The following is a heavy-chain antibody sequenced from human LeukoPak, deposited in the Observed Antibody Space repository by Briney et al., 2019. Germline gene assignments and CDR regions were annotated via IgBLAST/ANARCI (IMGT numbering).Heavy chain of an antibody. V-gene: IGHV3-23*01. Sequence: PGGSLRLSCVVSGFTFSSYAMSWVRQAPGKGLEWVSAISGSGGSTYYADSVKGRFTISRDNSKNYLYLQMNSLRAEDTALYYCAKGTSSWHEFDSWGQGTLVTVSS. CDR3: AKGTSSWHEFDS. CDR2: ISGSGGST. J-gene: IGHJ4*02. D-gene: IGHD6-13*01. CDR1: GFTFSSYA.